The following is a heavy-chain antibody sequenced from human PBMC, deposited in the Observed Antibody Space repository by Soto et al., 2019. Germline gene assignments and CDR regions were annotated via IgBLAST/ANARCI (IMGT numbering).Heavy chain of an antibody. Sequence: QVQLVESGGGVVQPGTSLRLSCAASGFTFSSYGMHWVRQAPGKGLEWVAVIWYDGSTKYYADSVRGRFTISRDSSKNTLYLQMNSLRAEDTAVYDCARDWLGKYLDYWGQGTLVTVSS. J-gene: IGHJ4*02. D-gene: IGHD6-19*01. CDR3: ARDWLGKYLDY. CDR1: GFTFSSYG. V-gene: IGHV3-33*01. CDR2: IWYDGSTK.